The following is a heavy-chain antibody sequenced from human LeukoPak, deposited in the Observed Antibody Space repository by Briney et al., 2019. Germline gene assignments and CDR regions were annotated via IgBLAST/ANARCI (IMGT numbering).Heavy chain of an antibody. CDR1: GYTLTELS. J-gene: IGHJ3*02. CDR3: ARGPYSSDAFDI. Sequence: ASVKVSCKVSGYTLTELSMHWVRQAPGKGLEWMGGFDPEDGETIYAQKFQGRVTMTEDTSTDTAYMELSSLRSEDTAVYYCARGPYSSDAFDIWGQGTMVTVSS. D-gene: IGHD6-13*01. CDR2: FDPEDGET. V-gene: IGHV1-24*01.